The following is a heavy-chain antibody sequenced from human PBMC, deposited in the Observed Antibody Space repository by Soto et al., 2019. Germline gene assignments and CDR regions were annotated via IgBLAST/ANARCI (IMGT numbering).Heavy chain of an antibody. V-gene: IGHV4-34*01. CDR1: GESFRDYY. J-gene: IGHJ3*01. CDR2: INHSGST. CDR3: ARAARIFDV. Sequence: SGTLSLTFPLPGESFRDYYWSWIRQPPGKGLEWIWEINHSGSTNYNTSLKSRVTISADTSKNQFSLKLGSLTAADTAVYYCARAARIFDVWGQGTLVT.